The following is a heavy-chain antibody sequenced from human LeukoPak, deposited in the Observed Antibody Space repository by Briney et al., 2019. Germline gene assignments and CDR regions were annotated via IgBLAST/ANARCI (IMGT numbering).Heavy chain of an antibody. CDR2: INHSGST. J-gene: IGHJ5*02. Sequence: PSETLSLTCAVYGGSFSGYYWSWIRQPPGKGLEWIGEINHSGSTNYNPSLKSRVTISVDTSKNQFSLKLSSVAAADTAVYYCARYHRGRGWLQRNWFDPWGQGTLVTVSS. CDR3: ARYHRGRGWLQRNWFDP. V-gene: IGHV4-34*01. D-gene: IGHD5-24*01. CDR1: GGSFSGYY.